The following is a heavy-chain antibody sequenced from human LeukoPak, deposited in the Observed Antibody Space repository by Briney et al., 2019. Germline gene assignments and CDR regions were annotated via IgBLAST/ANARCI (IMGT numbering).Heavy chain of an antibody. J-gene: IGHJ5*02. D-gene: IGHD4-17*01. CDR3: AKDYGDSDWFDP. V-gene: IGHV3-23*01. CDR2: ISGGGVTT. Sequence: GGSLRLSCAVSGFTFNNYPMSWVRQAPGKGLEWVSSISGGGVTTHYADSVKGRFTISRDNSKNTPYLQMNSLRAEDTAIYYCAKDYGDSDWFDPWGQGTLVTVSS. CDR1: GFTFNNYP.